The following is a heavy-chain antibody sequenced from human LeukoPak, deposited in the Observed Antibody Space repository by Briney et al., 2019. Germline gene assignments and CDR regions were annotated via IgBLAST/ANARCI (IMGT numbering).Heavy chain of an antibody. V-gene: IGHV3-23*01. CDR2: ISGSGGST. Sequence: GGSLRLSCAASGFTVSSNYMSWVRQAPGKGLEWVSAISGSGGSTYYADSVKGRFTISRDNSKNTLYLQMNSLRAEDTAVYYCAKLLYYDFWSGYHQTFDYWGQGTLVTVSS. CDR3: AKLLYYDFWSGYHQTFDY. CDR1: GFTVSSNY. J-gene: IGHJ4*02. D-gene: IGHD3-3*01.